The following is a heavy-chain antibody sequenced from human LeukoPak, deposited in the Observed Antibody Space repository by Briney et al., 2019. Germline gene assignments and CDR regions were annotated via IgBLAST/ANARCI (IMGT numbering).Heavy chain of an antibody. CDR1: GFHFTSYW. CDR3: ARLDQVTVGDYSDAFDI. V-gene: IGHV5-51*01. J-gene: IGHJ3*02. D-gene: IGHD4-17*01. Sequence: GGALHISWKGSGFHFTSYWIGRVRPVPGEGLEGVGVIYPGDSDTRYSPSFQGQVTISADKSISTAYLQWSSLKASDTAMYYCARLDQVTVGDYSDAFDIWGQGTMVTVSS. CDR2: IYPGDSDT.